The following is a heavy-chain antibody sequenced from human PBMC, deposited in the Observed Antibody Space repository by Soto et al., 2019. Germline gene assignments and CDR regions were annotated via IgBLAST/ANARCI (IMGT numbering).Heavy chain of an antibody. D-gene: IGHD2-21*02. CDR3: AREFRLVVTAKTYYYYYGMDV. CDR1: GGSISSSNW. J-gene: IGHJ6*02. Sequence: SETLSLTCAVSGGSISSSNWWSWVRQPPGKGLEWIGEIYHSGSTNYNPSLKSRVTISVDKSKNQFSLKLSSVTAADTAVYYCAREFRLVVTAKTYYYYYGMDVWGQGTTVTVSS. V-gene: IGHV4-4*02. CDR2: IYHSGST.